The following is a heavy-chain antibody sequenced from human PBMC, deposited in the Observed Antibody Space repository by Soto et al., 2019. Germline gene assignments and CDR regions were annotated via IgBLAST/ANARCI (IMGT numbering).Heavy chain of an antibody. J-gene: IGHJ6*02. CDR2: IYHSGST. CDR1: GGSISSSNW. Sequence: SETLSLTCAVSGGSISSSNWWSWVRQPPGKGLEWIGEIYHSGSTNYNPSLKSRVTISVDKSKNQFSLKLSSVTAADTAVYYCARVSGSYYYGMYVWGQGTTVTVSS. CDR3: ARVSGSYYYGMYV. D-gene: IGHD1-26*01. V-gene: IGHV4-4*02.